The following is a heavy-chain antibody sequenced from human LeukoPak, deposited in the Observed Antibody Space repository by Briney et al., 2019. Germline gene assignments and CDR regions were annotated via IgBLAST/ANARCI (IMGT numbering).Heavy chain of an antibody. CDR3: AKEYCSSTSCYGSFDY. J-gene: IGHJ4*02. D-gene: IGHD2-2*01. Sequence: GGSLRLSCAASGFTFSSYAVSWVRQAPGKGLEWVSAISGSGGSTYYADSVKGRFTISRDNSKNTLYLQMNSLRAEDTAVYYCAKEYCSSTSCYGSFDYWGQGTLVTASS. CDR2: ISGSGGST. V-gene: IGHV3-23*01. CDR1: GFTFSSYA.